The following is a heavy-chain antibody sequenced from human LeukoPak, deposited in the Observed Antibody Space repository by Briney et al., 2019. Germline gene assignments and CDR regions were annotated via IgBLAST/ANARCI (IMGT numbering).Heavy chain of an antibody. V-gene: IGHV4-59*08. D-gene: IGHD6-19*01. CDR3: AKYGNSGWVIDN. CDR2: IYYTGGT. CDR1: GGSIASNY. Sequence: SETLSLTCTVSGGSIASNYWTWIRQPPGKGLEYIGYIYYTGGTNYDPSLKSRVTISVDTSKNQFSLKLTSVTAADTAVYFCAKYGNSGWVIDNWGQGTLVTVSS. J-gene: IGHJ4*02.